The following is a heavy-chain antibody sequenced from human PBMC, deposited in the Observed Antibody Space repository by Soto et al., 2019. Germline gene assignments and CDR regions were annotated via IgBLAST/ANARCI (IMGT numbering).Heavy chain of an antibody. CDR3: ARDGPYYYGFYV. Sequence: SETLSLTCTVSGDSISNSDYYWNWIRQSPGKGLEWIASIDYSGSTYYNPSLKSRVVISADTSKNLFSLKLRSVTAADTALYFCARDGPYYYGFYVWGQGTPVTVSS. J-gene: IGHJ6*02. V-gene: IGHV4-30-4*01. CDR1: GDSISNSDYY. CDR2: IDYSGST.